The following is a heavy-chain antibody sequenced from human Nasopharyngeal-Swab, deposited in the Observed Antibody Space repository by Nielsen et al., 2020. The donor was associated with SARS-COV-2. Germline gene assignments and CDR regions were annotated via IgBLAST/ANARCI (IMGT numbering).Heavy chain of an antibody. CDR2: IKQDGSEK. V-gene: IGHV3-7*01. J-gene: IGHJ6*02. Sequence: GESLKISCATSGFTFGDYTINWFRQAPGKGLEWVANIKQDGSEKYYVDSVKGRFTISRDNAKNSLYLQMNSLRAEDTAVYYCARESYYGMDVWGQGTTVTVSS. CDR3: ARESYYGMDV. CDR1: GFTFGDYT.